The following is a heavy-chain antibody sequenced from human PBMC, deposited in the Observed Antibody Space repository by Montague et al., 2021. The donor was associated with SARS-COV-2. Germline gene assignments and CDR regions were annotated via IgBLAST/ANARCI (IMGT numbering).Heavy chain of an antibody. D-gene: IGHD5-18*01. CDR1: GFTFSRYS. J-gene: IGHJ4*02. V-gene: IGHV3-48*04. Sequence: SLRLSCAAAGFTFSRYSMNWVRQAPGKGLEWISYISMSETRTQYADSVKGRFTISRDNARNSLYLQMRSLTGGDTAAYCCARVASEHTAMAPDYWGQGTLVTVSS. CDR2: ISMSETRT. CDR3: ARVASEHTAMAPDY.